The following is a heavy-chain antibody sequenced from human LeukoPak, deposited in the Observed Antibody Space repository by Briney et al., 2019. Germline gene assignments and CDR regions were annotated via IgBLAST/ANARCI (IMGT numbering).Heavy chain of an antibody. CDR1: GGSFSGYY. V-gene: IGHV4-34*01. Sequence: PSETLSLTCAVYGGSFSGYYWSWIRQPPGRGLEWSGEINHSGSTNYNPYLKSRVTISVDTSKNQFSLKLSSVTAADTAVYYCARKRSGPRVCWFDPWGQGTLVTVSS. CDR3: ARKRSGPRVCWFDP. D-gene: IGHD6-6*01. J-gene: IGHJ5*02. CDR2: INHSGST.